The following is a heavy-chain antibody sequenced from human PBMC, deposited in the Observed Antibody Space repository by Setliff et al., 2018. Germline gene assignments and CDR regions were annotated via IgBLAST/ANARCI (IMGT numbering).Heavy chain of an antibody. V-gene: IGHV3-30*02. CDR1: GFDFPTYG. CDR3: ARGDSSGNNYPVLDY. Sequence: GGSLRLSCEASGFDFPTYGIHWVRQAPDRGLEWVAFIRYGSYQQTYADSVRGRFTISRDDSRKTVLLQMKNLRTDDTAVYCCARGDSSGNNYPVLDYWGQGILVTVSS. D-gene: IGHD1-26*01. J-gene: IGHJ4*02. CDR2: IRYGSYQQ.